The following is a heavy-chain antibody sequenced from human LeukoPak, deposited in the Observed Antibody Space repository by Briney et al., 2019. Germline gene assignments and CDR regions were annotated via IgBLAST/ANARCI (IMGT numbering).Heavy chain of an antibody. Sequence: PSETLSLTCTVSGGSVSSYYWSWIRQPPGKGLEWIGYIFYSGSTNYNPSLKSRVTISVDTSKNQCSLKLSFVTAADTAVYYCARGSGWYFYWGQGTLVTVSS. V-gene: IGHV4-59*02. CDR3: ARGSGWYFY. D-gene: IGHD6-19*01. CDR1: GGSVSSYY. CDR2: IFYSGST. J-gene: IGHJ4*02.